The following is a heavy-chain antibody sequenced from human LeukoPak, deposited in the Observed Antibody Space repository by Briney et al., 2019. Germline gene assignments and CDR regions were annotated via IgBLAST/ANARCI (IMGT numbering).Heavy chain of an antibody. CDR1: GFTFSSSA. J-gene: IGHJ4*02. V-gene: IGHV3-23*01. D-gene: IGHD2-15*01. Sequence: GRSLRLSCAASGFTFSSSAMSWVRQAPGKGLEWVSAISNNGGYTYYADSVQGRFTISRDNSKSTLCLQMNSLRAEDTAVYYCAKQLGYCSDGSCYFPYWGQGTLVTVSS. CDR2: ISNNGGYT. CDR3: AKQLGYCSDGSCYFPY.